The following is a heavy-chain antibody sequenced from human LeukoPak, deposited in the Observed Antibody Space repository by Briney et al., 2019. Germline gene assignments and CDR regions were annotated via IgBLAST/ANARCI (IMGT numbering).Heavy chain of an antibody. D-gene: IGHD3-3*01. J-gene: IGHJ4*02. CDR2: INFTGNTETGTT. CDR3: ARAFSGFWEFDF. Sequence: RSSETLSLTCAVSGASFSSYSWNWIRQLPGAGLEWIAEINFTGNTETGTTSYSPSLKSRVTISADTSMNQLSLHLRSATVADTGVYFCARAFSGFWEFDFWGQGTLVTVSS. V-gene: IGHV4-34*01. CDR1: GASFSSYS.